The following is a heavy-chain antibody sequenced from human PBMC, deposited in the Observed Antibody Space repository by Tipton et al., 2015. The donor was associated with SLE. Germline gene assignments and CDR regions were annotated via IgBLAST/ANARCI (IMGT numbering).Heavy chain of an antibody. Sequence: QLVQSGAEVKKPGASVKVSCKASGYTFTGYYMHWVRQAPGQGLEWMGWINPNSGGTNYAQKFQGRVTMTRDTSISTAYMELSRLRSDDTAVYYCARAYSITMVRGVDGDSYYFDYWGQGTLVTVSS. J-gene: IGHJ4*02. CDR2: INPNSGGT. CDR1: GYTFTGYY. D-gene: IGHD3-10*01. V-gene: IGHV1-2*02. CDR3: ARAYSITMVRGVDGDSYYFDY.